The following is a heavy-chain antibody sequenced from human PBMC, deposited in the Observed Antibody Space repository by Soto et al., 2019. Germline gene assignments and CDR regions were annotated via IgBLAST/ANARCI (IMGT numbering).Heavy chain of an antibody. CDR1: GGSISSYY. V-gene: IGHV4-59*08. J-gene: IGHJ6*02. CDR3: ARHQEVRGVVVPFHYYGMDV. D-gene: IGHD3-10*01. Sequence: PSETLSLTCSVSGGSISSYYWGWIRQTPGKGLEWIGFTHYSGSTSFNPSLKSRLSMSVDTSKNQYSLKLSSVTAADTAVYYCARHQEVRGVVVPFHYYGMDVWGQGTTVTVSS. CDR2: THYSGST.